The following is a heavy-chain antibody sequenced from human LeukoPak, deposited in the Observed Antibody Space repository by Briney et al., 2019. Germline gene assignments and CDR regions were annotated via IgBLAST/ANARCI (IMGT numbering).Heavy chain of an antibody. J-gene: IGHJ4*02. V-gene: IGHV1-69*13. Sequence: SVKVSCKASGGNFSSYAISWVRQAPGQGLEWMGGIIPIFGTANYAQKFQGRVTITADESTSTAYMELSSLRSEDTAVYYCARGRLRDCSSTSCPFGYWGQGTLVTVSS. CDR2: IIPIFGTA. D-gene: IGHD2-2*01. CDR1: GGNFSSYA. CDR3: ARGRLRDCSSTSCPFGY.